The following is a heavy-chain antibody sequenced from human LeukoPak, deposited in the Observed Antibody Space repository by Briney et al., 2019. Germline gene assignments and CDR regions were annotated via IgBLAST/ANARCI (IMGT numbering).Heavy chain of an antibody. J-gene: IGHJ5*02. Sequence: PSETLSLTCTVSGGSISSYYWSWIRQPPRKGLEWIGEINHSGSTNYNPSLKSRVTISVDTSKNQFSLKLSSVTAADTAVYYCARRGLLWFGEPNWFDPWGQEPWSPSPQ. V-gene: IGHV4-34*01. D-gene: IGHD3-10*01. CDR3: ARRGLLWFGEPNWFDP. CDR1: GGSISSYY. CDR2: INHSGST.